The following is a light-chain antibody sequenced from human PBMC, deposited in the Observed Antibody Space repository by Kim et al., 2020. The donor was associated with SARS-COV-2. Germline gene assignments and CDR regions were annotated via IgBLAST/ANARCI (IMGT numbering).Light chain of an antibody. V-gene: IGKV1-27*01. Sequence: ASVGDRVTITCRASQDIANSLARYQQKPGKVPKVLIYAASTLQSGVPSRFSGSGSGTEFTLTIGSLQTEDAATYYCQKYNSAPWTFGPGTKVDIK. J-gene: IGKJ1*01. CDR2: AAS. CDR1: QDIANS. CDR3: QKYNSAPWT.